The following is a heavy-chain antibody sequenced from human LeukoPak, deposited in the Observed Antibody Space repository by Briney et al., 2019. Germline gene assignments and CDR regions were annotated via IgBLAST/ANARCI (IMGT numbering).Heavy chain of an antibody. Sequence: ASVKVSCKASGYTFTSYGISWVRQAPGQGLEWMGWISAYNGNTNYAQKFQGRVTMTRDTSISTAYMELSRLRSDDTAVYYCAAPPMYYYDSSGFDAFDIWGQGTMVTVSS. CDR3: AAPPMYYYDSSGFDAFDI. CDR1: GYTFTSYG. V-gene: IGHV1-18*01. CDR2: ISAYNGNT. D-gene: IGHD3-22*01. J-gene: IGHJ3*02.